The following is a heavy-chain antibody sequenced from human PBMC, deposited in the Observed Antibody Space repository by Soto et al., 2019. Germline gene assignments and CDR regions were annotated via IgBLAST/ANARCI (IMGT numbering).Heavy chain of an antibody. CDR3: AKPACDFWSGYAPLCYYGMDV. CDR1: GFTFSSYA. J-gene: IGHJ6*02. Sequence: GGSLRLSCAASGFTFSSYAMSWVRQAPGKGLEWVSAISGSGGSTYYADSVKGRFTISRDNSKNTLYLQMNSLRAEDTAVYYCAKPACDFWSGYAPLCYYGMDVWGQGTTVTVSS. CDR2: ISGSGGST. V-gene: IGHV3-23*01. D-gene: IGHD3-3*01.